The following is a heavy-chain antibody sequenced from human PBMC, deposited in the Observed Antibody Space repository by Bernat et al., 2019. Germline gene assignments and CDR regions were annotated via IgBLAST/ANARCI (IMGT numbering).Heavy chain of an antibody. CDR1: GFTFSGYG. D-gene: IGHD1-26*01. CDR2: ITSHSSYI. CDR3: ARDKSGSYYGAIDY. J-gene: IGHJ4*02. V-gene: IGHV3-21*01. Sequence: EVQLVESGGGLVKPGGSLRLSCAASGFTFSGYGMNWVCQAPGKGLEWVSSITSHSSYIYYADSLKGRFTISRDNAKSSLYLQMNSLRAEDTAVYYCARDKSGSYYGAIDYWGQGTLLTVSS.